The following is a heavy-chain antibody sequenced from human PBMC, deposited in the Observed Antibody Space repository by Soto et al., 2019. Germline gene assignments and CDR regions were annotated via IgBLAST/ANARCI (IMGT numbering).Heavy chain of an antibody. D-gene: IGHD3-3*01. CDR1: GDRVSSNGAA. V-gene: IGHV6-1*01. CDR2: TYYRSKWYN. Sequence: QTLSLTCAISGDRVSSNGAALNWIRQSPSRGLEWLGRTYYRSKWYNDYAVSVKSRITINPDTSKNQFCLQLNSVTPEDTAVYYCAREYYDFWSGYYRGAHWFDPWGQGTLVTVSS. CDR3: AREYYDFWSGYYRGAHWFDP. J-gene: IGHJ5*02.